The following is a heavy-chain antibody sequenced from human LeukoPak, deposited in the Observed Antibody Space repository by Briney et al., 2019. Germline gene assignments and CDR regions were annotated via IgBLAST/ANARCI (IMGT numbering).Heavy chain of an antibody. CDR1: GFTFSSYS. Sequence: GGSLRLSCAASGFTFSSYSMNWVRQAPGKGLEWVSSISGDGSSTRYADSVKGRFTTSRDNAENTLYLQMNSLRAEDTAVYYCARESPADLNLDYWGQGTLVTVSS. CDR3: ARESPADLNLDY. V-gene: IGHV3-74*01. CDR2: ISGDGSST. J-gene: IGHJ4*02.